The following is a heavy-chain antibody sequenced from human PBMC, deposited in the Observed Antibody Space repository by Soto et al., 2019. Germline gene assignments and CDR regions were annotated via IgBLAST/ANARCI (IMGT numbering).Heavy chain of an antibody. J-gene: IGHJ6*02. CDR3: ARPDGMDV. Sequence: QVQLVESGGGVVQPGRSLRLSCEASGFTFSSYGMHWVRQAPGKGLEWVAVISYDGSNKYYADSVKGRFTISRDNSKNTLYLQMNSLRDEDTAVYYCARPDGMDVWGQGTKVTVSS. CDR2: ISYDGSNK. V-gene: IGHV3-30*03. CDR1: GFTFSSYG.